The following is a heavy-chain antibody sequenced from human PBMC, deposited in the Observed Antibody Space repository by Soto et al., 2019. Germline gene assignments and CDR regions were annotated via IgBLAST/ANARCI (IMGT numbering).Heavy chain of an antibody. D-gene: IGHD2-2*01. CDR2: ISSSSSTI. Sequence: SMNWVRQAPGKGLEWVSYISSSSSTIYYTDSVKGRFTISRDNAKNSLYLQMNSLRAEDTAVYYCARDYVGAYCSSTSCYSDYYYGMDVWGQGTTVTVSS. CDR1: S. J-gene: IGHJ6*02. CDR3: ARDYVGAYCSSTSCYSDYYYGMDV. V-gene: IGHV3-48*01.